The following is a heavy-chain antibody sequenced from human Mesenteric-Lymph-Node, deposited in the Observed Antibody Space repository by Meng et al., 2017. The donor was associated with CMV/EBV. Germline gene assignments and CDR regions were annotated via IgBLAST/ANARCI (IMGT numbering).Heavy chain of an antibody. CDR3: ARQRCSGGRCYWFDP. CDR2: IYYSGST. CDR1: AGSISSTSYY. J-gene: IGHJ5*02. V-gene: IGHV4-39*01. Sequence: SETLSLTCTVSAGSISSTSYYCGWIRQPPGKGLEWIGTIYYSGSTYYNPSLKSRVTISVDTSKNQFSLKLSSVTAADTAVYYCARQRCSGGRCYWFDPWGQGTLVTVSS. D-gene: IGHD2-15*01.